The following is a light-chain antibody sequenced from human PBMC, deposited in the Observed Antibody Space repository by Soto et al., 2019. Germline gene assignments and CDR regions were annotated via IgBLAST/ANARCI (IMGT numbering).Light chain of an antibody. V-gene: IGKV3-20*01. CDR1: YYIATSS. J-gene: IGKJ2*01. Sequence: IVLTQSPGTLSLSSGERASLSCRASYYIATSSLAWYQQKPGQAPRLLMSGATNRATGIPDRFSGSGSGTDFTLTISRLEPEDFAVYFCQQGATFGQGTKLEI. CDR3: QQGAT. CDR2: GAT.